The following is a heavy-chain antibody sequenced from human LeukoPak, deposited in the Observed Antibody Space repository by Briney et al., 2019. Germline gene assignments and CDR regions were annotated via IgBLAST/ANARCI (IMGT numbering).Heavy chain of an antibody. Sequence: PGGSLRLSCAASGFTFSSYAMSWVRQAPGKGMEWVSAISGSGGSTYCADSVKGRFTISRDNAKNTLYLQMNSLRAEDTAVYYCAKGGCSYGDFDYWGQGTLVTVSS. J-gene: IGHJ4*02. CDR3: AKGGCSYGDFDY. D-gene: IGHD5-18*01. CDR2: ISGSGGST. CDR1: GFTFSSYA. V-gene: IGHV3-23*01.